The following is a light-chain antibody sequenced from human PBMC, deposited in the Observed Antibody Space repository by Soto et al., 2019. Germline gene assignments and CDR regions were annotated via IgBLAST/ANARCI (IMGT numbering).Light chain of an antibody. J-gene: IGKJ4*01. CDR2: GAA. CDR1: QSVNIN. Sequence: EIVMTQSPATLSVSPGERATLSCRASQSVNINLAWYQQKPGKAPRLLIYGAAARASGSPARFSGSGSGTEFTLTIRSPQSKDLAMDDCQQDKNWPITFGGGTKVES. V-gene: IGKV3-15*01. CDR3: QQDKNWPIT.